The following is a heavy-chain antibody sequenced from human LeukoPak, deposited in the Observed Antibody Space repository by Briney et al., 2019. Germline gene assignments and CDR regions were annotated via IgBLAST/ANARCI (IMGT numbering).Heavy chain of an antibody. V-gene: IGHV4-59*11. CDR1: GGSISSHY. Sequence: PSETLSLTCIVSGGSISSHYWSWIRQPPGKGLEWIGYIYYSGSTNYIPSLKSRVTISVDTSKSQFSLKLSSVTAADTAVYYCARVSGYSYGYGGIYYYYYMDVWGKGTTVTVSS. CDR2: IYYSGST. D-gene: IGHD5-18*01. J-gene: IGHJ6*03. CDR3: ARVSGYSYGYGGIYYYYYMDV.